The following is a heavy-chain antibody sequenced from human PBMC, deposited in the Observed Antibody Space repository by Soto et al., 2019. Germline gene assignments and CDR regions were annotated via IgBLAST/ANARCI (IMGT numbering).Heavy chain of an antibody. V-gene: IGHV3-48*01. CDR2: ISSISNTI. D-gene: IGHD2-15*01. Sequence: PGGSLRLTYAASGFTISTYRRRRGRQAPGKGLEGVSYISSISNTIYYADSVKGRFTISRNNAKNSLYLHMNSLSAEDTAVYYCARDRGCSGGICYRDLGYWGQGT. CDR1: GFTISTYR. J-gene: IGHJ4*02. CDR3: ARDRGCSGGICYRDLGY.